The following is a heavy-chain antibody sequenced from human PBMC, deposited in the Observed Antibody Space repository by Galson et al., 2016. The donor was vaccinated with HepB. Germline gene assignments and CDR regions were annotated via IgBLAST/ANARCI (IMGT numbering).Heavy chain of an antibody. V-gene: IGHV1-2*02. Sequence: SVKVSCKASGYTFTPYDIYWVRQAPGQGLEWMGWINPNNGDTMYAQNFRGRVTLTRDTSISTAYMELDSLTSDDTAVYYCPRPVNRVGTGYWGQGTLVTVSA. CDR1: GYTFTPYD. CDR3: PRPVNRVGTGY. CDR2: INPNNGDT. D-gene: IGHD1-1*01. J-gene: IGHJ4*02.